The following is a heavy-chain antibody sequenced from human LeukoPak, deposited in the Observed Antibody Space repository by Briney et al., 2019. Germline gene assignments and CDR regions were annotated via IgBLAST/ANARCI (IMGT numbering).Heavy chain of an antibody. D-gene: IGHD6-13*01. Sequence: SETLSLTCTVSGGSISSGGYYWSWIRQHPGKGLEWIGYIYYSGSTFYNPSLKSRVTISVDTSKNQFSLKLSSVTAADTAVYYCARGGVAAAGIGGLDTFDIWGQGTMVTVSS. CDR1: GGSISSGGYY. V-gene: IGHV4-31*03. CDR3: ARGGVAAAGIGGLDTFDI. J-gene: IGHJ3*02. CDR2: IYYSGST.